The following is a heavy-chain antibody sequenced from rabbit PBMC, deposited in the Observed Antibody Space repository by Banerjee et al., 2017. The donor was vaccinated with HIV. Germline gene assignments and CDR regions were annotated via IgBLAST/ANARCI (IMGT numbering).Heavy chain of an antibody. V-gene: IGHV1S45*01. CDR1: GFDFTNYY. CDR3: ARDLIAVIGWNFGL. D-gene: IGHD1-1*01. Sequence: QEQLTETGGGLVKPGGSLTLSCKASGFDFTNYYISWVRQAPGKGLEWIACINVVTGKSVYASWAKGRFTMSRTSSTTVTLQMTSLTAADTATYFCARDLIAVIGWNFGLWGPGTLVTVS. J-gene: IGHJ4*01. CDR2: INVVTGKS.